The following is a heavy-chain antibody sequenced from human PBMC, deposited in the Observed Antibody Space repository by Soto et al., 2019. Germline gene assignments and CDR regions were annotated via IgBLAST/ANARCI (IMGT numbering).Heavy chain of an antibody. CDR1: GGSFSGYS. J-gene: IGHJ6*02. CDR2: INHSGTT. CDR3: ARARFDYWSHIYYRLDV. D-gene: IGHD3-3*01. Sequence: SETLSLTCAVYGGSFSGYSWTWLRQPPGKGLEWIGEINHSGTTDYNPALKSRVTMSVDTSKNQFSLRVTSVTAADTAVYYCARARFDYWSHIYYRLDVWGQGNTVTVSS. V-gene: IGHV4-34*01.